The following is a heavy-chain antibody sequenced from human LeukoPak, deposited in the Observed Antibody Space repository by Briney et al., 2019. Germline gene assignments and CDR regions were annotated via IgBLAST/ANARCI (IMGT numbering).Heavy chain of an antibody. CDR3: ARGGLGDPLYY. CDR1: GYTLTELS. Sequence: ASVKVSCKVSGYTLTELSMHWVRQAPGKGREWMGGFDPEDGNTNYAQKLQGRVTMTTDTSTSTAYMELRRLRSDDTAVYYCARGGLGDPLYYWGQGTLVTVSS. D-gene: IGHD2-21*02. CDR2: FDPEDGNT. V-gene: IGHV1-24*01. J-gene: IGHJ4*02.